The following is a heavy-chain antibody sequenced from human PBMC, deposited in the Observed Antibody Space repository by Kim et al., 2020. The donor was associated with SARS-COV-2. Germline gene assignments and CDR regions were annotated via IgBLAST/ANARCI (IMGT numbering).Heavy chain of an antibody. CDR3: ARVSAAGFYWYFDL. Sequence: AQKFQGRVTMTRDPSISTAYMELSRLRSDDTAVYYCARVSAAGFYWYFDLWGRGTLVTVSS. V-gene: IGHV1-2*02. J-gene: IGHJ2*01. D-gene: IGHD6-13*01.